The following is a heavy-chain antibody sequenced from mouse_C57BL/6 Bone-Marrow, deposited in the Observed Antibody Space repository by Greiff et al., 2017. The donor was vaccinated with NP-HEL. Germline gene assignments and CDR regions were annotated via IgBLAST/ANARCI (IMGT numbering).Heavy chain of an antibody. Sequence: SGPELVKPGASVKIPCKASGYTFTDYNMDWVKQSHGKSLEWIGDINPNNGGTIYNQKFKGKATLTVDKSSSTAYMELRSLTSEDTAVYYCAVIYDGYPYAMDYWGQGTSVTVSS. CDR2: INPNNGGT. J-gene: IGHJ4*01. CDR3: AVIYDGYPYAMDY. D-gene: IGHD2-3*01. V-gene: IGHV1-18*01. CDR1: GYTFTDYN.